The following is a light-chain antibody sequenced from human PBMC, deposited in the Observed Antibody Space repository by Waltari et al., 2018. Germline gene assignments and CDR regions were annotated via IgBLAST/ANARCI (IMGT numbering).Light chain of an antibody. CDR1: QSVNNY. CDR3: QQYSSSPLT. V-gene: IGKV3-20*01. CDR2: GAS. J-gene: IGKJ3*01. Sequence: EIVLTQSPGTLSLSPGERATLSCRASQSVNNYLAWFQQKPGRAHRLLIHGASSRATGIPDRISGSGSWSDFTLTISGLEPQDFAVYYCQQYSSSPLTFGPGTKVDIK.